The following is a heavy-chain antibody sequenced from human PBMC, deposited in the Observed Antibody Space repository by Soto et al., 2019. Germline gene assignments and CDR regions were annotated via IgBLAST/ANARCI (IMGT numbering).Heavy chain of an antibody. CDR2: ISSSSSTI. CDR3: XXXGXSLNWFDP. CDR1: GFTFSSYS. V-gene: IGHV3-48*01. J-gene: IGHJ5*02. Sequence: EVQLVESGGGLVQPGGSLRLSCAASGFTFSSYSMNWVRQAPGKGLEWVSYISSSSSTIYYADSVKGRFTISRDNAKXXXXXXXXXXXXXXXXXXXXXXXGXSLNWFDPWGQGTLVTVSS.